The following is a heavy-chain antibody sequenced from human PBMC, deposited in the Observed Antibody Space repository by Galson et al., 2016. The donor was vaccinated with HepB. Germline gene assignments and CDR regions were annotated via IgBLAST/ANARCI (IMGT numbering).Heavy chain of an antibody. J-gene: IGHJ4*02. CDR2: ISSNGDST. CDR1: GFTFSSYA. Sequence: SLRLSCAASGFTFSSYAMHWVRQAPGKGVEYVSSISSNGDSTYYTDSVKGRFTISRDNSKNTLNFQMSSLRAEDTAVYYCARVRSSWYYFDYWGQGTLVTVSS. D-gene: IGHD6-13*01. V-gene: IGHV3-64D*06. CDR3: ARVRSSWYYFDY.